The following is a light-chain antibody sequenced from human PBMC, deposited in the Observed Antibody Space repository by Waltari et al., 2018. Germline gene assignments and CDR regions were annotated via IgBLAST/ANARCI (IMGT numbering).Light chain of an antibody. J-gene: IGKJ4*01. V-gene: IGKV3-20*01. CDR3: QQYGNSPVT. CDR2: DAS. Sequence: EIVLTQSPATLSLSPGETATLSCRASHYISSNYLAWYHQKPGQAPRLLIYDASKRATGIADRFSGSGSGTDFSLTISRLEPEDFAVFYCQQYGNSPVTFGGGTKVEIK. CDR1: HYISSNY.